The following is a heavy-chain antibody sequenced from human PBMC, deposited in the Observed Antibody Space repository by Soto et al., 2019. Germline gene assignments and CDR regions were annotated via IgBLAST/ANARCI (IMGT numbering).Heavy chain of an antibody. CDR2: IYPGDSDT. D-gene: IGHD4-17*01. J-gene: IGHJ6*02. CDR1: GYSFTNYW. Sequence: GEPLKIPWRGVGYSFTNYWIRWVRQIPGKGLEWMGIIYPGDSDTRYSPSFQGQVTISADKSISTAYLQWSSLKASDTAMYFCGRHPYGDYDVMDVWGQGTTVTVSS. V-gene: IGHV5-51*01. CDR3: GRHPYGDYDVMDV.